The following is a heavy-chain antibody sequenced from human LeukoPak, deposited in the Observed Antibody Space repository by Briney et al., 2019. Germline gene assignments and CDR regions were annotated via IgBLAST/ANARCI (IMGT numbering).Heavy chain of an antibody. CDR2: IYGSGST. Sequence: PGGSLRLSCAASGFTVSGNYMFWVRQAPGKGLEWVSVIYGSGSTYYTDSVKGRSTISRDNSKNTLYLQMNSLRAGDTAVYYCARETSGSAGYWGQGTLVTVSS. D-gene: IGHD5-12*01. CDR3: ARETSGSAGY. CDR1: GFTVSGNY. V-gene: IGHV3-53*01. J-gene: IGHJ4*02.